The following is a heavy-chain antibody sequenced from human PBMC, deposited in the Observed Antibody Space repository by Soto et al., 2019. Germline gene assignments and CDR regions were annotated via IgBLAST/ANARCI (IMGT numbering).Heavy chain of an antibody. CDR1: GFTFSSYA. J-gene: IGHJ6*02. D-gene: IGHD6-13*01. Sequence: EVQLLESGGGLVQPGGSLRLSCAASGFTFSSYAMSWVRQAPGKGLEWVSAISGSGGSTYYADSVKGRFTISRDNSKNTPYLPMNSLRAEDTAVYYCATRRGDIFSSSFYYYYGMDVWGQGTTVTVSS. V-gene: IGHV3-23*01. CDR2: ISGSGGST. CDR3: ATRRGDIFSSSFYYYYGMDV.